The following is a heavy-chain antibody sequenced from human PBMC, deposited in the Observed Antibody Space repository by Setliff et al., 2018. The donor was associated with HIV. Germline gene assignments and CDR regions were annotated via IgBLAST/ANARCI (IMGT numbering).Heavy chain of an antibody. V-gene: IGHV3-21*04. CDR3: ARVHRGGVGRQHWRSFDY. J-gene: IGHJ4*02. CDR1: EFTFSSYS. D-gene: IGHD1-1*01. CDR2: ISSSGAHI. Sequence: GGSLRLSCAASEFTFSSYSMNWVRQAPGKGLEWVASISSSGAHIFYADSLKGRFTISRDNGKNLLYLQMNSLRVGDTAVYFCARVHRGGVGRQHWRSFDYWGQGTLVTVSS.